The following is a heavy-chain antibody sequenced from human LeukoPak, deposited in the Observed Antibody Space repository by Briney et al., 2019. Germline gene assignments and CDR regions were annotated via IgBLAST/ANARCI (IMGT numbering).Heavy chain of an antibody. J-gene: IGHJ4*02. V-gene: IGHV3-15*01. D-gene: IGHD6-13*01. CDR2: IKRNTDGGTT. CDR3: AKRVAYSSSWPHFDY. CDR1: GFTFSKAW. Sequence: GGSLRLSCAASGFTFSKAWMSWVRQAPGKGLEWVGRIKRNTDGGTTDYAAPVKGRFTISRDNAKNSLYLQMNSLRAEDTAVYYCAKRVAYSSSWPHFDYWGQGTLVTVSS.